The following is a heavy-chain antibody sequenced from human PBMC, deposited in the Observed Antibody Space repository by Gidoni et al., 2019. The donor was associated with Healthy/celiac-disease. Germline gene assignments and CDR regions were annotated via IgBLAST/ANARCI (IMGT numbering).Heavy chain of an antibody. Sequence: QGQLQESGPGLVKPSQTLSLTCTVSGGSISSGGYYWSWIRQHPGKGLEWIGYIYYSGSTYYNPSFKSRVTISVATSKNQFSLKLSSVTAADTAVYYRARGGGSGYEDYWGQGTLVTVSS. CDR1: GGSISSGGYY. CDR3: ARGGGSGYEDY. CDR2: IYYSGST. V-gene: IGHV4-31*03. J-gene: IGHJ4*02. D-gene: IGHD3-22*01.